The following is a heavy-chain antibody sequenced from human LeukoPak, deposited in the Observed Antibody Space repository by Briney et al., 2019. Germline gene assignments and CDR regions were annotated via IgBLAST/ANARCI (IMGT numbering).Heavy chain of an antibody. D-gene: IGHD3-22*01. J-gene: IGHJ4*02. CDR3: ARNYYDSSAYYDY. CDR1: GFTFSSYA. Sequence: GGSLRLSCAASGFTFSSYAMSWVRQAPGKGLEWVSGISGSGSSTYYADSVKGRFTISRDNSKNTLYLQMSSLRAEDTAVYYCARNYYDSSAYYDYWGQGTLVTVSS. V-gene: IGHV3-23*01. CDR2: ISGSGSST.